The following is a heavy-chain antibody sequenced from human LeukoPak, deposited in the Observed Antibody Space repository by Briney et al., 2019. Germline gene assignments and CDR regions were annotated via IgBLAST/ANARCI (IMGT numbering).Heavy chain of an antibody. CDR1: GFTFGGYG. J-gene: IGHJ4*02. D-gene: IGHD1-14*01. CDR2: IAYDGSRA. V-gene: IGHV3-33*01. Sequence: GGSLRLSCAGSGFTFGGYGMHWFRQTPGKGLEWVAVIAYDGSRAFYADSVKGRFTISRDNSKNTMSVQMDDLRAEDTAVYYCTRYNNDHFNYWGQGTLVTVSS. CDR3: TRYNNDHFNY.